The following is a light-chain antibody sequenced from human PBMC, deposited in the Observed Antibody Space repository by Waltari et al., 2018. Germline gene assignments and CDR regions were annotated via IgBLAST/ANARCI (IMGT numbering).Light chain of an antibody. CDR3: QQYDNLPLT. CDR2: DAS. V-gene: IGKV1-33*01. Sequence: LQMTQSPSSLPASGGDRVAVTCQASEDISDYLNWYQQKPGKAPRLLIYDASTLDIGVPSRFSGSGSGTHFTFTISSLQPEDFATYYCQQYDNLPLTFGGGTKVDIE. J-gene: IGKJ4*01. CDR1: EDISDY.